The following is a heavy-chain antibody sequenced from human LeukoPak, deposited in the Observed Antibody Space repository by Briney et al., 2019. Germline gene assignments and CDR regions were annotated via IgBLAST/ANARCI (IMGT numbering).Heavy chain of an antibody. CDR3: ARGLRYFDWLSPLVAFDI. J-gene: IGHJ3*02. CDR1: GGSISSGNYY. CDR2: ISTTGST. Sequence: SETLSLTCTVSGGSISSGNYYWSWIRQPAGKGLEWIGRISTTGSTNYNPSLKSRVTISVDTSKNQFSLKLSSVTAADTAVYYCARGLRYFDWLSPLVAFDIWGQGTMVTVSS. V-gene: IGHV4-61*02. D-gene: IGHD3-9*01.